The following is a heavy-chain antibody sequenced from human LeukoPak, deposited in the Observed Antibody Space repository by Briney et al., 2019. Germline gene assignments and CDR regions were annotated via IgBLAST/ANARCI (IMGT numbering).Heavy chain of an antibody. V-gene: IGHV4-31*03. CDR3: ARGHDSSGYSHFDY. CDR1: GGSISSGGYY. Sequence: SETLSLTCTVSGGSISSGGYYWSWIRQHPGKGLEWIGYIYYSGSTYYNPSLKSRVTISVDTSKNQFSLKLTSVTAADTAVYCCARGHDSSGYSHFDYWGQGTLVTVSS. J-gene: IGHJ4*02. CDR2: IYYSGST. D-gene: IGHD3-22*01.